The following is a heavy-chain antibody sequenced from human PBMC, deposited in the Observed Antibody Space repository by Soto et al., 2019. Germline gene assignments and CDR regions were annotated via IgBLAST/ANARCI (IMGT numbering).Heavy chain of an antibody. J-gene: IGHJ4*02. CDR3: ATHLPNY. Sequence: EVQLVESGGGLAQPGGSLRLSCAASGFTFNSYWMHWVRHAPGTGLVWVSRINSDGSSTFYADSVKGRFTISRDYAKNTLYLQMNSLRAEDTAVYYCATHLPNYWGQVHLVTVSS. CDR2: INSDGSST. V-gene: IGHV3-74*01. CDR1: GFTFNSYW.